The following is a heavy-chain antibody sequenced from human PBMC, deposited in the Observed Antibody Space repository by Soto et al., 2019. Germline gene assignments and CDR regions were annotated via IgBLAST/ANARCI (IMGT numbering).Heavy chain of an antibody. CDR1: GYSFTNHW. CDR2: IYPGDSDT. CDR3: ARHRTSGYGRPAFDF. D-gene: IGHD5-12*01. J-gene: IGHJ4*02. V-gene: IGHV5-51*01. Sequence: GESLKISCQGSGYSFTNHWIGWVRQMPGKRLELMGIIYPGDSDTRYTPSFQGQVTISVDKSISTAYLQWSSLKASDSALYFCARHRTSGYGRPAFDFWGQGT.